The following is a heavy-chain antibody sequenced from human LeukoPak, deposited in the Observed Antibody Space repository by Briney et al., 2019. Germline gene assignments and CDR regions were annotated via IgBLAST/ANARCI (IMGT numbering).Heavy chain of an antibody. J-gene: IGHJ5*02. CDR2: IYYSGST. Sequence: SETLSLTCTVSGGSISSYYWSWIRQPPGKGLEWIGYIYYSGSTNYNPSLKSRVTISVDTSKNQFSLKLSSVTAADTAVYCCARGGSSWYWFDPWGQGTLVTVSS. V-gene: IGHV4-59*01. CDR1: GGSISSYY. CDR3: ARGGSSWYWFDP. D-gene: IGHD6-13*01.